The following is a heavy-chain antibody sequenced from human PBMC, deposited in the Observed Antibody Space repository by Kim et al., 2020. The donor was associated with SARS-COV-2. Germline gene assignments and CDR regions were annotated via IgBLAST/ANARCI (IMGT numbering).Heavy chain of an antibody. J-gene: IGHJ6*02. V-gene: IGHV1-18*01. CDR1: GYTFTSYG. CDR2: ISAYNGNT. CDR3: ARGAYYYGSGSYYNTSYYYYDGMDV. Sequence: ASVKVSCKASGYTFTSYGISWVRQAPGQGLEWMGWISAYNGNTNYAQKLQGRVTMTTDTSTSTAYMELRSLRSDDTAVYYCARGAYYYGSGSYYNTSYYYYDGMDVGGQGTTVTVSS. D-gene: IGHD3-10*01.